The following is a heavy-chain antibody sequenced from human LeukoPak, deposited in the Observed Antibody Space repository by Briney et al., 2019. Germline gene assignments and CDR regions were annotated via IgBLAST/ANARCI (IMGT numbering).Heavy chain of an antibody. CDR1: GYTFTSYA. D-gene: IGHD1-26*01. V-gene: IGHV1-69*05. Sequence: GASVKVSCKASGYTFTSYAISWVRPAPGQGREWVGGIIPIFGTANYAQKFQGRVTITTHESTSTAYMELRSLRSDDTAVYYCAREIVGATTPPFDAFDIWGQGTMVTVSS. CDR3: AREIVGATTPPFDAFDI. CDR2: IIPIFGTA. J-gene: IGHJ3*02.